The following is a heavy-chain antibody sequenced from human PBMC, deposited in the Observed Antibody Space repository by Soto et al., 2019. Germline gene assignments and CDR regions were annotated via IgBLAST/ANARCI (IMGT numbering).Heavy chain of an antibody. V-gene: IGHV1-18*01. CDR2: ISAHNGNT. CDR3: ARGRYGDY. D-gene: IGHD1-1*01. Sequence: QVHLVQSGAEVKKPGASVKVSCKGSGYAFTTYGITWVRQAPGQGLEWMGWISAHNGNTNYAQKLQGRVTVTRDTSTSPAYMELRSLRSVDTAVYYCARGRYGDYWGQGDLVTVSS. CDR1: GYAFTTYG. J-gene: IGHJ4*02.